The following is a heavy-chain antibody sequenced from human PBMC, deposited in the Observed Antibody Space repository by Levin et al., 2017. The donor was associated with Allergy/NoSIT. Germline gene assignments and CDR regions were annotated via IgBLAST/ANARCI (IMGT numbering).Heavy chain of an antibody. CDR3: ARAGATGYDSSGEIDY. CDR1: GGSISSGDYY. Sequence: SQTLSLTCTVSGGSISSGDYYWSWIRQHPGKGLEWIGHIYYSGSIYYNASLESRISISLDTSKNQFSLKLTSVTAADTAVYYCARAGATGYDSSGEIDYWGQGTLVTVSS. J-gene: IGHJ4*02. V-gene: IGHV4-31*03. D-gene: IGHD3-22*01. CDR2: IYYSGSI.